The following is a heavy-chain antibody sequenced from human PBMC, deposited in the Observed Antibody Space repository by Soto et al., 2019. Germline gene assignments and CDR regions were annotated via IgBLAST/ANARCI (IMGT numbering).Heavy chain of an antibody. CDR2: ISHDGSNT. Sequence: QVQLVQSGGHVVQPGRSLRLSCAASGFTFSNYGMHWVRQAPGKGLEWLAFISHDGSNTYYADSVKGRFTISRDNSKNTLYLQMNSLRAEDTTVFYCAKEPKIQLWLHYFDYWGQGTLVTVSS. CDR3: AKEPKIQLWLHYFDY. D-gene: IGHD5-18*01. CDR1: GFTFSNYG. J-gene: IGHJ4*02. V-gene: IGHV3-30*18.